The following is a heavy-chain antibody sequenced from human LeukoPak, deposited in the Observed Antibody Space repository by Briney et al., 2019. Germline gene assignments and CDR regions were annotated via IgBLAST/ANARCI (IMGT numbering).Heavy chain of an antibody. D-gene: IGHD2-15*01. CDR2: IIPIFGTA. J-gene: IGHJ4*02. V-gene: IGHV1-69*13. CDR1: GYTFTGYY. Sequence: SVKVSCKASGYTFTGYYMHWVRQAPGQGLEWMGGIIPIFGTANYAQKFQGRVTITADESTSTAYMELSSLRSEDTAVYYCARDSCGGSCHFDYWGQGTLVTVSS. CDR3: ARDSCGGSCHFDY.